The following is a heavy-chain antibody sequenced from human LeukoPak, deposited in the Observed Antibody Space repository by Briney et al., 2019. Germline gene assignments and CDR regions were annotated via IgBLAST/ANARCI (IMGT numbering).Heavy chain of an antibody. CDR1: GGSISSYY. D-gene: IGHD4-23*01. Sequence: PSETLSLTCTVSGGSISSYYWSWIRQPPGEGLEWIGYIYYSGRTNYNPSLKSRVTISVDTSKNQFSLKLSSVTAADTAVYYCARGFDGGNSDDYFDYWGQGTLVTVSS. V-gene: IGHV4-59*01. CDR2: IYYSGRT. J-gene: IGHJ4*02. CDR3: ARGFDGGNSDDYFDY.